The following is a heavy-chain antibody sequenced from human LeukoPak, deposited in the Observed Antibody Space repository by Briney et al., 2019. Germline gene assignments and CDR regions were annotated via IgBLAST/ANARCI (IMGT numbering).Heavy chain of an antibody. J-gene: IGHJ4*02. V-gene: IGHV4-59*01. CDR3: VTGVLAARRSYYFDY. CDR2: IYYSGST. Sequence: TETLSLTCTVSGGSISRYYWSWVRQPPGKGLEWIGYIYYSGSTNYNPSLNSRVTISVDTSKNTFSLKLRSVTVAHTPVYYSVTGVLAARRSYYFDYCGQGTLVTVSS. D-gene: IGHD6-6*01. CDR1: GGSISRYY.